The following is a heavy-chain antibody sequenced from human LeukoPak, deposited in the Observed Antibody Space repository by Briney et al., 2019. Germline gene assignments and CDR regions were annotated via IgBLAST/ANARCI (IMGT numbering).Heavy chain of an antibody. CDR1: GYTFTGYY. J-gene: IGHJ5*02. CDR2: ISAYNGNT. Sequence: GASVKVSCKASGYTFTGYYMHWVRQAPGQGLEWMGWISAYNGNTNYAQKLQGRVTMTTDTSTSTAYMELRSLRSDDTAVYYCARDPGVAAAGTAWFDPWGQGTLVTVSS. V-gene: IGHV1-18*04. D-gene: IGHD6-13*01. CDR3: ARDPGVAAAGTAWFDP.